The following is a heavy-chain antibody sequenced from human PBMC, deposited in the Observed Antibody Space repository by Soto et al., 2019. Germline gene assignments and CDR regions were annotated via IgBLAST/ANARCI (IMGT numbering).Heavy chain of an antibody. V-gene: IGHV1-69*01. J-gene: IGHJ6*02. CDR2: IIPIFGTA. CDR3: ARGRDNWNYEDYYYGMDV. Sequence: QVQLVQSGAEVKKPGSSVKVSCKASGGTFSSYAISWVRQAPGQGLEWMGGIIPIFGTANYAQKFQGRVTITADESTSTAYMELSSLRSEDTAVYYCARGRDNWNYEDYYYGMDVWGQGTTVTVSS. CDR1: GGTFSSYA. D-gene: IGHD1-7*01.